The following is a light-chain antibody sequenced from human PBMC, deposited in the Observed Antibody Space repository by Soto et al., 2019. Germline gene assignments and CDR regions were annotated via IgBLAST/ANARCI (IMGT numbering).Light chain of an antibody. V-gene: IGKV2-28*01. Sequence: DIVMTQSPLSLPVTPGEPASISCRSSQSLLHSNGYNYLDWYLQKPGQSPQLLICLGSTRASGVPDRFSGSGSGTDFTLKISRVEAEDVGVYYCMQALQTPWTFGQGTKVEI. CDR1: QSLLHSNGYNY. CDR2: LGS. CDR3: MQALQTPWT. J-gene: IGKJ1*01.